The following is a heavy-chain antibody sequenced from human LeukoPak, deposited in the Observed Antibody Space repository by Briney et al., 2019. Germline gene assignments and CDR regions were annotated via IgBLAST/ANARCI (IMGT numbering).Heavy chain of an antibody. J-gene: IGHJ5*02. V-gene: IGHV4-34*01. CDR1: GGSFSGYY. Sequence: SETLSLTCAVYGGSFSGYYWSWIRQPPGKGLEWIGEINHSGSTNYNPSLKSRVTISVDTSKNQFSLKLSSVTAADTAVYYCARRRNYYGSGSYGFDPWGQGTLVTVSS. CDR2: INHSGST. CDR3: ARRRNYYGSGSYGFDP. D-gene: IGHD3-10*01.